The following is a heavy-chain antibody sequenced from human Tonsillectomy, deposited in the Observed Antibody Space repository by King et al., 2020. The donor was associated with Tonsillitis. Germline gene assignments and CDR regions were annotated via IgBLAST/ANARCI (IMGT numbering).Heavy chain of an antibody. CDR1: RFTFSNYA. D-gene: IGHD6-13*01. CDR2: ISGKGGSS. V-gene: IGHV3-23*04. Sequence: EVQLVQSGGGLVQPGGSLRLSCAASRFTFSNYAMSWVRQAPGKGLEWVSVISGKGGSSYYADSVKGRFTISRDNSKNTLYLQKNTLTAEDTAVYYCAKGYSSNWYSLPPDVWGQGTTVTVSS. J-gene: IGHJ6*02. CDR3: AKGYSSNWYSLPPDV.